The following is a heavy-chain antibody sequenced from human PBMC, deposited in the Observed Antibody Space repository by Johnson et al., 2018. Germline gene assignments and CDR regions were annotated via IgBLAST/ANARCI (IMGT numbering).Heavy chain of an antibody. V-gene: IGHV3-49*03. J-gene: IGHJ6*03. CDR2: TGSKAYGGET. Sequence: VQLVESGGGLVQPGRSLRLSCRASGFTFGYYTMSWFSQAPGEGLEWVGFTGSKAYGGETEYAASVKGTFTISRDDPKIIADLQMIRLKTEDTAVYYCTRDAGKGGFYYYYMDVWGKGTTVTVSS. D-gene: IGHD3-10*01. CDR3: TRDAGKGGFYYYYMDV. CDR1: GFTFGYYT.